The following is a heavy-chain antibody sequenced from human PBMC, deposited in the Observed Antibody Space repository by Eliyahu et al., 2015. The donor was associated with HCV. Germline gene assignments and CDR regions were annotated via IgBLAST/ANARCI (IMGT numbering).Heavy chain of an antibody. CDR1: GFPFRXYA. CDR2: ISYHGDYT. V-gene: IGHV3-30-3*01. D-gene: IGHD5-24*01. CDR3: VRDLGGYNGKAPRLFDAFDV. Sequence: QVRLVEXGGGVVXPGXXLTLSCXASGFPFRXYALXWVRQAPGKGLEWVALISYHGDYTDYAESVKGRFTISRDNSRNTMSLHLSGLRPDDTALYYCVRDLGGYNGKAPRLFDAFDVWGQGPKVTVSS. J-gene: IGHJ3*01.